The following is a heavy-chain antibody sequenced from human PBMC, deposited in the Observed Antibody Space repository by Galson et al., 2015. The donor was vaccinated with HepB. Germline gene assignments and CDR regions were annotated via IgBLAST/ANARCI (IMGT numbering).Heavy chain of an antibody. Sequence: SLRLSCAASGFTFSNYAMSWVRQAPGKGLEWVSTISSSGDDTKDEESANGRFTISKDKANNTLALQMTSPRDEDTALYFCAKGRYASRSHFDSWGQGALVTVSS. J-gene: IGHJ4*02. CDR3: AKGRYASRSHFDS. CDR2: ISSSGDDT. V-gene: IGHV3-23*01. CDR1: GFTFSNYA. D-gene: IGHD3-16*01.